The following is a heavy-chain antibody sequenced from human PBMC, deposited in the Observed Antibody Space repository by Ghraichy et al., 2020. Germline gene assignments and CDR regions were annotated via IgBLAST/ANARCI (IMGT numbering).Heavy chain of an antibody. CDR2: IHYNGSP. V-gene: IGHV4-39*07. J-gene: IGHJ4*02. CDR3: ASDDEIGGIVIPNAY. CDR1: GGAIDRGSNY. D-gene: IGHD3-10*01. Sequence: SETLSLTCTVSGGAIDRGSNYWGWIRQPPGKGLEWIGSIHYNGSPYYNPSLKSRLTISIHTSKKQFSLKLSSVTAADTAVYFCASDDEIGGIVIPNAYWGQGALVTVSS.